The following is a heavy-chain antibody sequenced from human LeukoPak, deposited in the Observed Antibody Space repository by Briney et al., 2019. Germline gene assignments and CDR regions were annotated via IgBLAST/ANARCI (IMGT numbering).Heavy chain of an antibody. J-gene: IGHJ5*02. Sequence: PSETLSLTCAVYGGSFSGYYWSWIRQPPGKGPEWIGEIDHSGSTNYNPSLKSRVTISVDTSKNQFSLKLSSVTAADTAVYYCATGHSTFDPWGQGTLVTVSS. CDR2: IDHSGST. V-gene: IGHV4-34*01. CDR3: ATGHSTFDP. CDR1: GGSFSGYY.